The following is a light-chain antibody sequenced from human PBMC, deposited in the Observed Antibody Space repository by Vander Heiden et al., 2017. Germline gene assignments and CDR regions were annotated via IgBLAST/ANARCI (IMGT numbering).Light chain of an antibody. Sequence: DSQLTQSPRFLSASVVDRVTITGRASQGIAGYLSWYQQKPGKAPNLLMFGASTFQGGVPSRFSGSGSVTEFTLTIPILQPQDFAPYYCQQLNNYPHTFGHGTTVEI. V-gene: IGKV1-9*01. CDR3: QQLNNYPHT. CDR1: QGIAGY. CDR2: GAS. J-gene: IGKJ3*01.